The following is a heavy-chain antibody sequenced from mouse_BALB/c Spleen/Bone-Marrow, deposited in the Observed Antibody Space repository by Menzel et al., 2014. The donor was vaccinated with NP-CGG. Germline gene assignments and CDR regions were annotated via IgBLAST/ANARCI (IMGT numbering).Heavy chain of an antibody. CDR3: AIRGDISGYGFAY. Sequence: QVQLKQSGAELVRPGTSVKMSCEAAGYTFTNYWIGWIKQRPGHGLEWIGDIYPGGGYTNYNEKFQGKATLTADTSSSTAYMQLSSLTSEDSAIFYRAIRGDISGYGFAYWGQGTLVTVSA. CDR2: IYPGGGYT. V-gene: IGHV1-63*02. J-gene: IGHJ3*01. D-gene: IGHD3-2*01. CDR1: GYTFTNYW.